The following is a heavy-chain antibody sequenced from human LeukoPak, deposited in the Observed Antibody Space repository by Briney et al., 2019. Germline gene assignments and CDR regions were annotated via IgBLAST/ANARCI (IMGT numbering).Heavy chain of an antibody. CDR3: ARAPYSSSWRNFDY. CDR2: IKQDGSEK. D-gene: IGHD6-13*01. V-gene: IGHV3-7*01. Sequence: GGSLRLSCAASGFTFSSYSMNWVRQAPGKGLEWVANIKQDGSEKYYVDSVKGRFTISRDNAKNSLYLQMNSLRAEDTAVYYCARAPYSSSWRNFDYWGQGTLVTVSS. CDR1: GFTFSSYS. J-gene: IGHJ4*02.